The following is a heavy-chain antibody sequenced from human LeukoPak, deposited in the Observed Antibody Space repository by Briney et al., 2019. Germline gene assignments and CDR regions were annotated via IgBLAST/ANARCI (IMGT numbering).Heavy chain of an antibody. J-gene: IGHJ3*02. V-gene: IGHV1-2*02. CDR1: GYTFTDYY. CDR2: INPNSGGT. Sequence: ASVRVSCKASGYTFTDYYIHWVRQAPGQGLEWMGWINPNSGGTKNARRFQGRVTMTRDASISTAYTELSSLRSDDTAVYYCARVVDGYNYGAFDIWGQGTVVTVSS. D-gene: IGHD5-24*01. CDR3: ARVVDGYNYGAFDI.